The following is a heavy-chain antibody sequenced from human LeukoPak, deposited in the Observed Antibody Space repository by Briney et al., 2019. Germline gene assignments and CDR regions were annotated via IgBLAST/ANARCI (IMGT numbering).Heavy chain of an antibody. CDR2: IRYDGSNK. J-gene: IGHJ4*02. CDR1: GFTFSSYG. CDR3: AKERDTAMVTIDY. D-gene: IGHD5-18*01. V-gene: IGHV3-30*02. Sequence: GGSLRLSCAASGFTFSSYGMHWVRQAPGKGLEWVAFIRYDGSNKYYADSVKGRFTIPRDNSKNTLYLQMNSLRAEDTAVYYCAKERDTAMVTIDYWGQGTLVTVSS.